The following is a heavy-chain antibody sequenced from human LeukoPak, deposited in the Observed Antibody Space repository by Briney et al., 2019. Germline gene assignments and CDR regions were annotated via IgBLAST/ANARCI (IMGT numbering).Heavy chain of an antibody. J-gene: IGHJ4*02. Sequence: GGSLRLSCAASGFTYSRYAMSWVRQAPGKGLEWVSPISGSGGSTYYADSVKGRFTISRDYSKNTLYLQMNSLRAEDTAVYYCAKDLGDFTYYYGSGTYYSASDYWGQGTLVTVSS. CDR1: GFTYSRYA. CDR2: ISGSGGST. CDR3: AKDLGDFTYYYGSGTYYSASDY. V-gene: IGHV3-23*01. D-gene: IGHD3-10*01.